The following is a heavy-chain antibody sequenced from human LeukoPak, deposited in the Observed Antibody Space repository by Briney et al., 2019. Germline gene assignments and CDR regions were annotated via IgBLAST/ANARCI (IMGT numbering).Heavy chain of an antibody. CDR1: GFTFSNNW. D-gene: IGHD5-12*01. CDR2: ISGDGSRT. CDR3: AKDRDRATDI. Sequence: GGSLRLSCAASGFTFSNNWMHWVRQAPGKGLVWVSGISGDGSRTIYADSVKGRFTISRDNAINTMDLQMNSLRAEDTAVYYCAKDRDRATDIWGQGTMVTVSS. V-gene: IGHV3-74*01. J-gene: IGHJ3*02.